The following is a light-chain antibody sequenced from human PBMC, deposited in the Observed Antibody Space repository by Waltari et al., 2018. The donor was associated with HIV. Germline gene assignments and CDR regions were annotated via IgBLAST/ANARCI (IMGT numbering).Light chain of an antibody. V-gene: IGLV10-54*01. CDR2: RSA. J-gene: IGLJ2*01. CDR3: SAWDSRLTSWI. Sequence: QAGLTQPPSMSKGLKETATLTCTGNSDNVGNQGAAWLQQHQGQPPKLLSHRSAKRPPHISQRFSASRSGNTSSLTITGLQPEDEGDYYCSAWDSRLTSWIFGGGTKLTVL. CDR1: SDNVGNQG.